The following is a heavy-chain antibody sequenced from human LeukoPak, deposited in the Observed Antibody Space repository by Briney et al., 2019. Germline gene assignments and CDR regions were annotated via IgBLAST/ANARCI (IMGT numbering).Heavy chain of an antibody. J-gene: IGHJ6*04. Sequence: ASVTVSCKASGYTFTGYYMHWVRQAPGQGLEWMGWINPNSGGTNYAQKFQGRVTMTRDTSISTAYMELSRLRSDDTAVYYCARESQEGYYYDNSGMDVWGKGTTVTVSS. CDR1: GYTFTGYY. CDR2: INPNSGGT. D-gene: IGHD3-22*01. CDR3: ARESQEGYYYDNSGMDV. V-gene: IGHV1-2*02.